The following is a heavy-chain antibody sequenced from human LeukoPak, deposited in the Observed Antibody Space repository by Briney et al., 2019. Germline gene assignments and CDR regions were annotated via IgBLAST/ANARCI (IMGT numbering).Heavy chain of an antibody. D-gene: IGHD6-13*01. Sequence: GGSLSLSCAASGFTFSSYAMSWVRQAPGKGLEWVSAISGSGGSTYYADSVKGRFTISRDNSKNTLYLQMNSLRAEDTAVYYCAKDRGAAAAGNLDYWGQGTLVTVSS. J-gene: IGHJ4*02. V-gene: IGHV3-23*01. CDR1: GFTFSSYA. CDR3: AKDRGAAAAGNLDY. CDR2: ISGSGGST.